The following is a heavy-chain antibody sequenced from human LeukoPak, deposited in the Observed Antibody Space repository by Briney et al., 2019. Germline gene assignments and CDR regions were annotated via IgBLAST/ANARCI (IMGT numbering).Heavy chain of an antibody. D-gene: IGHD3-9*01. J-gene: IGHJ4*02. CDR2: IRYDGSNK. CDR3: AKDYDILTTPDY. CDR1: GFTFSSYG. Sequence: GGSLRLSCAASGFTFSSYGMHWVRQAPGKGLEWVAFIRYDGSNKYYADSVKGRFTISRDNSKNTLHLQMNSLRAEDTAVYYCAKDYDILTTPDYWGQGTLVTVSS. V-gene: IGHV3-30*02.